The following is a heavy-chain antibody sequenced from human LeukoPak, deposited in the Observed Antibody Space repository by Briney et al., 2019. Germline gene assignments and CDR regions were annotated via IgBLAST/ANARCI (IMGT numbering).Heavy chain of an antibody. D-gene: IGHD3-10*01. V-gene: IGHV3-23*01. CDR3: AKDLGFGDLFPAY. J-gene: IGHJ4*02. CDR1: GYSFSSCA. Sequence: GESLKISCKGSGYSFSSCAMSWVRQAPGKGLEWVSLISGSGGSTFYADSVKGRFTISRDNSKNTLYLQMNSLRAEDTSVYYCAKDLGFGDLFPAYWGQGTLVTVPS. CDR2: ISGSGGST.